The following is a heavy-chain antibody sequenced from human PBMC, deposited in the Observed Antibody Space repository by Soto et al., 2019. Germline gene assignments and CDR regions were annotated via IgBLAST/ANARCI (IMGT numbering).Heavy chain of an antibody. V-gene: IGHV4-39*07. CDR3: ARVFGSGSDY. J-gene: IGHJ4*02. CDR2: IYYSGST. Sequence: PSETLSLTCTVSGGSISSGNYYWSWIRQPPGKGLEWIGFIYYSGSTNYNPSLKSRVTISVDKSKNQFSLKLSSVTAADTAVYYCARVFGSGSDYWGQGTLVTVSS. CDR1: GGSISSGNYY. D-gene: IGHD3-10*01.